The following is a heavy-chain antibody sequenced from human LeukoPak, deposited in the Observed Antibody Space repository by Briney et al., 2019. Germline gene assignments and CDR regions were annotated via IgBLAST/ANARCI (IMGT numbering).Heavy chain of an antibody. CDR2: ISGSGGST. CDR1: GFTFSSYA. D-gene: IGHD3-10*01. J-gene: IGHJ4*02. V-gene: IGHV3-23*01. CDR3: AKDPNSSGPDFDY. Sequence: GGSLRLSCAASGFTFSSYAMTWVRQAPGKGLEWVSGISGSGGSTNYADSVKGRFTISRDNSKDTLYLQMNSLRAEDTAVYYCAKDPNSSGPDFDYWGQGTLVTVSS.